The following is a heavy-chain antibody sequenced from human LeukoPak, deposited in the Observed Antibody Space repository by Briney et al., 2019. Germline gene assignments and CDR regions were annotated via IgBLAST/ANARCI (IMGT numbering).Heavy chain of an antibody. CDR1: GGTFSSYA. J-gene: IGHJ1*01. Sequence: SVKVTCKASGGTFSSYAISWVRQAPGQGLEWMGGIIPIFGTANYAQKFQGRVTITADESTSTAYMELSSLRSEDTAVYYCASNGSPSAEYFQHWGQGTLVTVSS. CDR2: IIPIFGTA. CDR3: ASNGSPSAEYFQH. D-gene: IGHD2-8*01. V-gene: IGHV1-69*13.